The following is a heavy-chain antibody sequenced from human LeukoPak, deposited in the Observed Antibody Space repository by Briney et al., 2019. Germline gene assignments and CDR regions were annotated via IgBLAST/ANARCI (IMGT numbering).Heavy chain of an antibody. Sequence: GGSLRLSCAASGFTFGNSWMDWVRQAPGKGLEWVAFIRYDGNNKYYADSVKGRFTVSRDNSKNTLYLQMNSLTAADTAVYFCAKALGDWPTTLDYWGRGTLVTVSS. V-gene: IGHV3-30*02. CDR2: IRYDGNNK. J-gene: IGHJ4*02. CDR1: GFTFGNSW. D-gene: IGHD3-16*01. CDR3: AKALGDWPTTLDY.